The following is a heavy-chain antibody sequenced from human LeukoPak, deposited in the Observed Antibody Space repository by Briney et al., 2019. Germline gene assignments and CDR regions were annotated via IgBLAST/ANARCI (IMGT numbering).Heavy chain of an antibody. V-gene: IGHV4-61*02. CDR2: INTSGST. CDR3: ARLHITMVRGGQMPRFGSLYYMDV. CDR1: GGSISSGSYY. J-gene: IGHJ6*03. D-gene: IGHD3-10*01. Sequence: TLSLTCTVSGGSISSGSYYWSWIRQPAGKGLEWIGRINTSGSTNYNPSLKSRVTISVDTSKNQFSLKLSSVTAADTAVYYCARLHITMVRGGQMPRFGSLYYMDVWGKGTTVTISS.